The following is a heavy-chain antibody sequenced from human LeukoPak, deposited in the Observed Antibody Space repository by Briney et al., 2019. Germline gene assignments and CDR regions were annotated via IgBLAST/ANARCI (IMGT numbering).Heavy chain of an antibody. V-gene: IGHV3-53*01. J-gene: IGHJ4*02. D-gene: IGHD6-13*01. Sequence: PGGSLRLSCAASGFIVNGKYMSWVRQAPGKGLEWVSGIHTNDKTYYADSVQGRFTISRDNSKNTLFLQMNPLRAEDTAVYYCATRIAAGGLFFFDYWGQGTLVTVSS. CDR3: ATRIAAGGLFFFDY. CDR1: GFIVNGKY. CDR2: IHTNDKT.